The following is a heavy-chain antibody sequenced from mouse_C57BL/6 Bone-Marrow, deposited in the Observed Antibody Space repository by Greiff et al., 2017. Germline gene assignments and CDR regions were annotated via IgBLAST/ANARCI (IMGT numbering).Heavy chain of an antibody. CDR1: GYAFTNYL. V-gene: IGHV1-54*01. J-gene: IGHJ2*01. D-gene: IGHD2-1*01. CDR3: ATGNFFFDD. Sequence: QVQLQQSGAELVRPGTSVKVSCKASGYAFTNYLIEWVKQRPGQGLEWIGVINPGSGGTNYNEKFKGKATLTADKSSSTAYMQLSSLTSEDAAVYFCATGNFFFDDWGQGTTLTVSS. CDR2: INPGSGGT.